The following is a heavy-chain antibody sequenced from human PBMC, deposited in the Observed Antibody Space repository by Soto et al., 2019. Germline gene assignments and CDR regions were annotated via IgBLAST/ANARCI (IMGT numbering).Heavy chain of an antibody. CDR2: IRNKANSYAT. CDR3: TPHAPEDMLRK. V-gene: IGHV3-73*01. J-gene: IGHJ4*02. D-gene: IGHD2-15*01. Sequence: VGSLRLSCAASGFTFSGSALNWVRQASGKGLEWVGRIRNKANSYATAYAASVKGRFTISRDDSKNTAFLQMNSLKTEDTALYYCTPHAPEDMLRKWGPGTLVTVSS. CDR1: GFTFSGSA.